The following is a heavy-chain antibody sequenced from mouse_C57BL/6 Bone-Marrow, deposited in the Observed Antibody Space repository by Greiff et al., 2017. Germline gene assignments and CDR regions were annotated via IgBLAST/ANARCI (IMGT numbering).Heavy chain of an antibody. D-gene: IGHD2-2*01. J-gene: IGHJ3*01. CDR2: IYPGGGYT. V-gene: IGHV1-63*01. CDR1: GYTFTNYW. CDR3: ALTMVTSWFAY. Sequence: VQLQQSGAELVRPGTSVKMSCKASGYTFTNYWIGWAKQRPGHGLEWIGDIYPGGGYTNYNEKFKGKATLTADKSSSTAYMPFSSLTSEDSAIYYCALTMVTSWFAYWGQGTLVTVSA.